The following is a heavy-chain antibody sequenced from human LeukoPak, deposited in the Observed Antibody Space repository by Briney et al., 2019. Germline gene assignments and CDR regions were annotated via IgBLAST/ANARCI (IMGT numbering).Heavy chain of an antibody. J-gene: IGHJ4*02. CDR3: GRRGSGRILGDAH. CDR2: IHHTGST. D-gene: IGHD1-26*01. Sequence: PSETLSLTCTVSGYSISSGYYWGWIRQTPGKGLEWIGNIHHTGSTYYNPSLKSRVTILVDTSKNQFSLQLSSVTAADTAVYFCGRRGSGRILGDAHWGQGTLVIVSS. CDR1: GYSISSGYY. V-gene: IGHV4-38-2*02.